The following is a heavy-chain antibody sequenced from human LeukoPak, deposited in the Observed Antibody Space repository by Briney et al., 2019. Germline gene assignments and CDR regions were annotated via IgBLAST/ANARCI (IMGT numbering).Heavy chain of an antibody. V-gene: IGHV4-39*01. CDR2: IYYSGST. J-gene: IGHJ5*02. Sequence: SETLSLTCTVSGGSISSSNYYRGWIRQPPGKGLEWIGSIYYSGSTYYNPSLKSRVTISADASKSQFSLKLSSVTAADTAVYYCARLAPRGSSTVTTLHLPWGQGTLVTVSS. CDR3: ARLAPRGSSTVTTLHLP. D-gene: IGHD4-17*01. CDR1: GGSISSSNYY.